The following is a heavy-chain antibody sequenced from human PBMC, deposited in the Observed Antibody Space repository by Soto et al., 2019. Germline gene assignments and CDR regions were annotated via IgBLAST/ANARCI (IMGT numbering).Heavy chain of an antibody. CDR3: ARGFSFSDNSDNDRIYFYYGLNV. CDR1: GGPITTGHL. CDR2: IYQSGIT. D-gene: IGHD2-15*01. Sequence: PSDTLSLTCDVSGGPITTGHLWSGVLRSAGKGLEWLGEIYQSGITDYNQSLNSRLSISMDQSKNQFSMKLTSVTAADTALYFCARGFSFSDNSDNDRIYFYYGLNVWGQGTTVTVSS. V-gene: IGHV4-4*02. J-gene: IGHJ6*02.